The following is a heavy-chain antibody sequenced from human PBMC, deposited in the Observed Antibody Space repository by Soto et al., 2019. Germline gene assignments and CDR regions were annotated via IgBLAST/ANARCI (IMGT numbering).Heavy chain of an antibody. D-gene: IGHD3-9*01. V-gene: IGHV4-34*01. CDR2: INHSGST. Sequence: PSEILSLTCAVYGGSFNGYYWSWIRQPPGKGLEWIGEINHSGSTNYNPSLKSRVTISVDTSKNQFSLKLSSVTAADTAVYYCARGYYDILTGYYTPGFDPWGQGTLVTVSS. CDR1: GGSFNGYY. J-gene: IGHJ5*02. CDR3: ARGYYDILTGYYTPGFDP.